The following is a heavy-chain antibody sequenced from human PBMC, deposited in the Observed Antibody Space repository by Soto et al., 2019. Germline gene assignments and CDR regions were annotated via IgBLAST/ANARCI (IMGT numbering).Heavy chain of an antibody. CDR3: ATGYSSGWPNYYYGMDV. CDR2: ISYGGGST. Sequence: GGSLRLSCAAAEFTFSTNAMSWVRQAPEKVMEWVSAISYGGGSTYYADSVKGRFTISRDNSKNTLYLQMNSLRAEDTAVYYCATGYSSGWPNYYYGMDVWGQGTTVTVSS. J-gene: IGHJ6*02. D-gene: IGHD6-19*01. V-gene: IGHV3-23*01. CDR1: EFTFSTNA.